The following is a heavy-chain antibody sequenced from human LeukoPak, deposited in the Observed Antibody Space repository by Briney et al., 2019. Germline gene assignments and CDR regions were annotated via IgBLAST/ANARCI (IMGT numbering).Heavy chain of an antibody. CDR3: ARRSSGPLYYYYYYMDV. D-gene: IGHD3-22*01. CDR1: GLTFSSYW. CDR2: INSDGSST. V-gene: IGHV3-74*01. Sequence: PGGSLRLSCAASGLTFSSYWMHWVRQAPGKGLVWVSRINSDGSSTSYADSVKGRFTISRDNAKNTLYLQMNSLRAEDTAVYYCARRSSGPLYYYYYYMDVWGEGTTVTVSS. J-gene: IGHJ6*03.